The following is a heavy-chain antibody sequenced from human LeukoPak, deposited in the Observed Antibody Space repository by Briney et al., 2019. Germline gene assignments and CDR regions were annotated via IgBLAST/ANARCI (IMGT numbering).Heavy chain of an antibody. CDR3: ARSVSPIRFDF. Sequence: PGGSLRLSCAASGFSVSSDYMSWVRQAPGKGLEWVSVIYSDGNTYYADSVKGRFTISGVNSKNTLYLQMNSLRVEDTAVYYCARSVSPIRFDFWGQGTLVIVSS. CDR1: GFSVSSDY. J-gene: IGHJ4*02. V-gene: IGHV3-53*01. D-gene: IGHD2-8*01. CDR2: IYSDGNT.